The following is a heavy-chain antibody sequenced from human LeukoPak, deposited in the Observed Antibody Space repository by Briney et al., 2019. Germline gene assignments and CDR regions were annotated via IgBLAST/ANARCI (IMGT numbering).Heavy chain of an antibody. J-gene: IGHJ5*02. D-gene: IGHD2-15*01. CDR1: GGSFSGYY. CDR2: INHSGST. Sequence: SGTLSLTCAVYGGSFSGYYWSWIRQPPGKGLEWIGEINHSGSTNYNPSLKSRVTISVDTSKNQFSLKLSSVTAADTAVYYCARGRDVVVVAATPPRSAAYWFDPWGQGTLVTVSS. CDR3: ARGRDVVVVAATPPRSAAYWFDP. V-gene: IGHV4-34*01.